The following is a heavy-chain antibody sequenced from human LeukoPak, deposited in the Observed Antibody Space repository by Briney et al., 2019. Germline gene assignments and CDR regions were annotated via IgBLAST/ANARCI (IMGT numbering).Heavy chain of an antibody. Sequence: SETLSLTCAVYGGSFSGYYWSWIRQPPGKGLEWIGEINHSGSTNYNPSLESRVTISVDTSKNQFSLKLSSVTAADTAVYYCARGSRNYYGSGSYYSRDAFDIWGQAPMVTVSS. CDR2: INHSGST. V-gene: IGHV4-34*01. CDR3: ARGSRNYYGSGSYYSRDAFDI. J-gene: IGHJ3*02. D-gene: IGHD3-10*01. CDR1: GGSFSGYY.